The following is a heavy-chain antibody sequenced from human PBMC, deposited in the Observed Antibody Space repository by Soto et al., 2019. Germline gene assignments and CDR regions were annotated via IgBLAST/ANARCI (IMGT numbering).Heavy chain of an antibody. CDR1: RFTFSTYW. V-gene: IGHV3-74*01. CDR2: INSDGSST. Sequence: RGSLRLSCTASRFTFSTYWMHWVRQDPGKGLLWVSRINSDGSSTNYADSVKGRFTISRDNAKSTLWLQMNSLRAEDTAVYYCASAMGGTRNALNIWGQGTMLTVSS. CDR3: ASAMGGTRNALNI. J-gene: IGHJ3*02. D-gene: IGHD6-19*01.